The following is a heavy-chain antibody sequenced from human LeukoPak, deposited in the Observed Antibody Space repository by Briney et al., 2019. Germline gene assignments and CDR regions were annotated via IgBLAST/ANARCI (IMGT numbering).Heavy chain of an antibody. CDR3: SRDPTSMVTMGDY. CDR2: IYADGRT. V-gene: IGHV3-53*01. Sequence: GGSLRLSCAASGLTVSTNYFSWVCLALGKGLEWVSVIYADGRTYYADSVKGRFTISRDNSRNTLSLQMNRLRAEDTAVYYCSRDPTSMVTMGDYWGQGTLVTVSS. CDR1: GLTVSTNY. D-gene: IGHD4-17*01. J-gene: IGHJ4*02.